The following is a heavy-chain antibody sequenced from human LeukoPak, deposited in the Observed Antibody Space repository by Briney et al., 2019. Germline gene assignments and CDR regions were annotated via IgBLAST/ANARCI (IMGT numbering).Heavy chain of an antibody. Sequence: SETLSLTCTVSGGSISSYYWSWIRQPPGKGLEWIGYIYYSGSTNYNPSLKSRVTISVDTSKNQFSLKLSSVTAADTAVYYCARVAEGQRWLQTDYWGQGTLVTVSS. V-gene: IGHV4-59*08. J-gene: IGHJ4*02. D-gene: IGHD5-24*01. CDR1: GGSISSYY. CDR3: ARVAEGQRWLQTDY. CDR2: IYYSGST.